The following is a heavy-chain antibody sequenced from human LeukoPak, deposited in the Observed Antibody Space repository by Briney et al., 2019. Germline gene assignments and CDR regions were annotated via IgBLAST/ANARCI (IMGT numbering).Heavy chain of an antibody. Sequence: SETLSLTCAVYGGSFKNYYWSWLRQPPGKGLGWIGEINHSGSTNYNPSLKSRVSISVDTSKKQFSLMLSSVTAADTAVYYCARSVMVTTHPEIFDIWGQGTMVTVSS. D-gene: IGHD4-17*01. CDR2: INHSGST. V-gene: IGHV4-34*01. CDR3: ARSVMVTTHPEIFDI. CDR1: GGSFKNYY. J-gene: IGHJ3*02.